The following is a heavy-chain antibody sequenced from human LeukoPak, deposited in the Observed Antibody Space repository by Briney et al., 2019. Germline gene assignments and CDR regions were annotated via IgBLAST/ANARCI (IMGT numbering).Heavy chain of an antibody. CDR1: GVSMSAYQ. D-gene: IGHD2-21*01. CDR3: ATSNDAKIAPFDH. Sequence: PSETLSLTCTVSGVSMSAYQWSWVRQSPGKGLEWIGCINTKGETSYNPSLKSRVTTSVDTSKSQFSLRLTSVTAAGTAVYYCATSNDAKIAPFDHWGQGAPVTVSS. V-gene: IGHV4-4*09. CDR2: INTKGET. J-gene: IGHJ4*02.